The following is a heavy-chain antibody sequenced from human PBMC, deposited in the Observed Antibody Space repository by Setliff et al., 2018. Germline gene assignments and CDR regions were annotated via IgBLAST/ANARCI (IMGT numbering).Heavy chain of an antibody. V-gene: IGHV4-38-2*01. J-gene: IGHJ4*02. CDR1: GFSITNGYY. D-gene: IGHD5-12*01. Sequence: PSETLSLTCAVSGFSITNGYYWGWIRQSPGKGLEWIGNIFQSGITFYNPSLKSRVTMSLDTSKNQFSLKLRSVTAADTAVYYCARLGGLLVATMPFAYWGQGTLVTVSS. CDR3: ARLGGLLVATMPFAY. CDR2: IFQSGIT.